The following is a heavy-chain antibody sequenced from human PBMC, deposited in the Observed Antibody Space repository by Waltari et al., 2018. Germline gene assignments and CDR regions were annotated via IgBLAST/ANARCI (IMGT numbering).Heavy chain of an antibody. CDR2: VYTSWST. CDR3: ARDLAGSYYYDSSGYYDAFDI. Sequence: QVQLQESGPGLVKPSQTLSLTCTVYGGSISSGSYYWRWIRQPAGKGPEWIGRVYTSWSTNHNPSLKSRVTISVDTSKNQFSLKLSSVTAADTAVYYCARDLAGSYYYDSSGYYDAFDIWGQGTMVTVSS. J-gene: IGHJ3*02. D-gene: IGHD3-22*01. CDR1: GGSISSGSYY. V-gene: IGHV4-61*02.